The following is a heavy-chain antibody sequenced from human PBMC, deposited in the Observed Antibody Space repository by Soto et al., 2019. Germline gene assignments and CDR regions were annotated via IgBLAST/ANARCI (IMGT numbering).Heavy chain of an antibody. CDR1: GYTFTSYG. CDR2: ISAYNGNT. Sequence: ASGKVSCKASGYTFTSYGIIWVRQAPGQGLEWMGWISAYNGNTNYAQKLQGRVTMTTDTSTSKAYMELRSLRSDDTAVYYCARDSYDSSGYDAFDIWGQGTMVTVPS. J-gene: IGHJ3*02. D-gene: IGHD3-22*01. V-gene: IGHV1-18*01. CDR3: ARDSYDSSGYDAFDI.